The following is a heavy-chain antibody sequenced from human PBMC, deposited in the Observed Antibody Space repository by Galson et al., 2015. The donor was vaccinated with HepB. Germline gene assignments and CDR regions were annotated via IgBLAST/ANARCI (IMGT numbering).Heavy chain of an antibody. V-gene: IGHV1-3*01. J-gene: IGHJ6*02. D-gene: IGHD2-15*01. CDR1: GYTFTSYA. CDR3: ARGELGYCSGGSCGWIYYYGMDV. Sequence: SVKVSCKASGYTFTSYAMHWVRQAPGQRLEWMGWINAGNGNTKYSQKFQGRVTITRDTSASTAYMELSSLRSEDTAVYYCARGELGYCSGGSCGWIYYYGMDVWGQGTTVTVSS. CDR2: INAGNGNT.